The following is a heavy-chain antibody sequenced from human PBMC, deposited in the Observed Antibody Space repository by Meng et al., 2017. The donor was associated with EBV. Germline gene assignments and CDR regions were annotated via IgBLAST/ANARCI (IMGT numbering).Heavy chain of an antibody. CDR2: ISPIFGTA. CDR1: GGTFSSYA. V-gene: IGHV1-69*14. J-gene: IGHJ4*02. Sequence: VKVWQSGAEVKKAGSTVKVSCKASGGTFSSYAISWVRQASVRGLEWMGVISPIFGTANDAQKFQARVTITADKSTSTAYMELSRLRSDDTAVYYCARAEIAAAGRLDYWGQGTLVTVSS. D-gene: IGHD6-13*01. CDR3: ARAEIAAAGRLDY.